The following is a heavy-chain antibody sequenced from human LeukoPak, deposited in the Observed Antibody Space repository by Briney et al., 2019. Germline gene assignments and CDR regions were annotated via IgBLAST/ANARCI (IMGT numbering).Heavy chain of an antibody. D-gene: IGHD4-17*01. Sequence: GASVKVSCKASGGTFSSYAISWVRQAPGQGLEWMGGIIPIFGTANYAQKLQGRVTMTTDTSTSTTYMELRSLRSDDTAVYYCARQKKQTTAIDYWGQGTLVTVSS. CDR1: GGTFSSYA. CDR3: ARQKKQTTAIDY. CDR2: IIPIFGTA. V-gene: IGHV1-69*05. J-gene: IGHJ4*02.